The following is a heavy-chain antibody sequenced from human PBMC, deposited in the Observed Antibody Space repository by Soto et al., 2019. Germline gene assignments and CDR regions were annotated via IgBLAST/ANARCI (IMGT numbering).Heavy chain of an antibody. CDR1: GFSFSSYT. CDR2: NTNRGTHT. CDR3: ARAHEVAWFDS. D-gene: IGHD2-15*01. Sequence: EVQLVESGGGLVKPGESLRLSCAASGFSFSSYTMNWVRQAPGKGLQWVSSNTNRGTHTYSADSVKGRFTISRDNDKNSLYLQMNNLRAEDTAIYFCARAHEVAWFDSWGLGTLVTVTS. J-gene: IGHJ5*01. V-gene: IGHV3-21*01.